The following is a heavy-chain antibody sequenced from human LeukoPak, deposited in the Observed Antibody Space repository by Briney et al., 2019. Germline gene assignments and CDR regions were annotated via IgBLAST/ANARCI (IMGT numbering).Heavy chain of an antibody. CDR1: GGSFSSYY. J-gene: IGHJ4*02. CDR3: ARGGSRQISSSDFDY. V-gene: IGHV4-59*01. D-gene: IGHD6-6*01. Sequence: PSETLSLTCTVSGGSFSSYYWNWIRQPPGKGLEWIGYIYYSGSTNYNPSLKSRVIISVDTSKNQFSLKLSSVTAAVTAVYYCARGGSRQISSSDFDYWGQGTLVTVSS. CDR2: IYYSGST.